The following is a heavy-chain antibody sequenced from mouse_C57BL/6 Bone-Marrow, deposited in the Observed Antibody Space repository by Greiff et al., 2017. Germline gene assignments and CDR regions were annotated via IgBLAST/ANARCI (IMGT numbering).Heavy chain of an antibody. D-gene: IGHD2-1*01. J-gene: IGHJ4*01. Sequence: QVQLQQPGPGLVRPSHSLSITCTASGFSFTSYGVHWVRQSPGQGLEWLGVIWRGGGTDYNEAFVSRLSITKDNSKSQVFYKMNRLQADDTAISYCACTYGNYVCMDYWGQGTSVTVSS. CDR3: ACTYGNYVCMDY. CDR2: IWRGGGT. V-gene: IGHV2-5*01. CDR1: GFSFTSYG.